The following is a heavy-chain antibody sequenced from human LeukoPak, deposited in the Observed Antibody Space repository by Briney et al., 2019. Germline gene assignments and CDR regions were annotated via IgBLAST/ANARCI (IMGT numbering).Heavy chain of an antibody. CDR1: GFSVTRHY. D-gene: IGHD2-2*01. CDR2: IYRDGRS. Sequence: PGGSLRLSCAASGFSVTRHYMHWVRHAPGEGLEWVSFIYRDGRSYPADSVEGRFSISRDDSKNTVFLQMNNLRVEDTAVYYCAREPAIMRLTDYYYYFDVWGKGTSVTVSS. CDR3: AREPAIMRLTDYYYYFDV. V-gene: IGHV3-53*01. J-gene: IGHJ6*03.